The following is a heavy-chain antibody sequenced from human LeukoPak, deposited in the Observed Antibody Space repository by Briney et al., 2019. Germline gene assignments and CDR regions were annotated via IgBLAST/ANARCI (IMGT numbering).Heavy chain of an antibody. CDR3: ATATRCGGDCYNRYYGMDV. J-gene: IGHJ6*02. D-gene: IGHD2-21*02. CDR1: VSRFTSYW. CDR2: FYPGDSDT. Sequence: GEPFKISGMGPVSRFTSYWIGWVGQMPGKGLEWLGIFYPGDSDTRYRPSFQGQVTISADKSISTAYLQWSSLKASDTAMYYCATATRCGGDCYNRYYGMDVWGQGTTVTVSS. V-gene: IGHV5-51*01.